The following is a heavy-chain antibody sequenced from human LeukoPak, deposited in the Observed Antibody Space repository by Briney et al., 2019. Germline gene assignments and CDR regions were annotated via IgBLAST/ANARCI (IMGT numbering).Heavy chain of an antibody. J-gene: IGHJ4*02. D-gene: IGHD2-21*02. CDR1: GYTFTSYA. CDR3: ARAYPYCGGDCYTKRGSGDY. CDR2: INTNTGNP. Sequence: EASVKVSCKASGYTFTSYAMNWVRQAPGQGLERMGWINTNTGNPTYAQGFTGRFVFSLDTSVSTAYLQISSLKAEDTAVYYCARAYPYCGGDCYTKRGSGDYWGQGTLVTVSS. V-gene: IGHV7-4-1*02.